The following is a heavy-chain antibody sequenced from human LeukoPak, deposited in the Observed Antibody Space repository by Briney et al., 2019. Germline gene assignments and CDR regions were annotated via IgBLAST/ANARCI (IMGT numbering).Heavy chain of an antibody. D-gene: IGHD2-2*01. J-gene: IGHJ4*02. CDR2: IYTSGST. V-gene: IGHV4-61*02. Sequence: PSETLSLTCTVSGGSISSGSYYWRWIRQPAGKGLEWIGRIYTSGSTNYNPSLKSRVTISVDTSKNQFSLKLSSVTAADTAVYYCASGFVVVPAAPPDYWGQGTLVTVSS. CDR3: ASGFVVVPAAPPDY. CDR1: GGSISSGSYY.